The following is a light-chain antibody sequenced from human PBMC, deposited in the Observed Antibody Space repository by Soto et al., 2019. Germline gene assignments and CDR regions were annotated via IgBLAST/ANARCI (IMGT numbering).Light chain of an antibody. V-gene: IGKV3-15*01. CDR1: QSVSSN. Sequence: EIVLTQSPGTLSLSPGERATLSCRASQSVSSNLAWYQQKPGQAPRLLIYGASTRATGVPARFSGSGSGTEFTLTISSLQSEDFAVYYCQQYKNWPSWTFGQGTKVEIK. CDR3: QQYKNWPSWT. J-gene: IGKJ1*01. CDR2: GAS.